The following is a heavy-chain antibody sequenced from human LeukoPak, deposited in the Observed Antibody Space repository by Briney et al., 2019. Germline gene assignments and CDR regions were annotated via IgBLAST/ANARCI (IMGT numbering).Heavy chain of an antibody. CDR2: LYTSETT. V-gene: IGHV4-4*07. CDR1: GGSISSYS. Sequence: SETLSLTCTVSGGSISSYSWSWIRQPAGKGLEWIGRLYTSETTNYNPSLKSRVTMSVDTSKNQFSLKLSSVTAADTAVYYCARGVAGNDVEYWGQGTLVTVSS. D-gene: IGHD6-19*01. CDR3: ARGVAGNDVEY. J-gene: IGHJ4*02.